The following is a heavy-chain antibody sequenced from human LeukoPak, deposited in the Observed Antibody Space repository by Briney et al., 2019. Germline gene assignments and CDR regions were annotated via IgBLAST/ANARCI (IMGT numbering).Heavy chain of an antibody. J-gene: IGHJ4*02. Sequence: GGSLRLSCAVSGFTFDDYGMSWVRHAPGKGLEWVSGINYNGVSTGYADSVKGRFIISRDNAKNSLYLQMNSLRAEDMALYYRAKDRASWFGEFQGFVFEYWGQGTLVTVSS. CDR3: AKDRASWFGEFQGFVFEY. CDR1: GFTFDDYG. CDR2: INYNGVST. V-gene: IGHV3-20*04. D-gene: IGHD3-10*01.